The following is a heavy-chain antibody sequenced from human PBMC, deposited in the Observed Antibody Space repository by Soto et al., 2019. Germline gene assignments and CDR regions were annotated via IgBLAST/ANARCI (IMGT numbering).Heavy chain of an antibody. CDR2: ISGSGGST. Sequence: GGSLRLSCAASGFTFSSYAMSWARQAPGKGLEWVSAISGSGGSTYYADSVKGRFTISRDNSKNTLYLQMNSLRAEDTAVYYCAKDHWDPYYYDSSGYYNSAQDAFDIWGQGTMVTVSS. J-gene: IGHJ3*02. D-gene: IGHD3-22*01. V-gene: IGHV3-23*01. CDR1: GFTFSSYA. CDR3: AKDHWDPYYYDSSGYYNSAQDAFDI.